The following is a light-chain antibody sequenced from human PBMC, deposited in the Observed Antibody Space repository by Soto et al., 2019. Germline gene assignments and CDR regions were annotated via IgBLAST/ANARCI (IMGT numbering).Light chain of an antibody. V-gene: IGLV2-14*01. CDR2: EVS. J-gene: IGLJ2*01. Sequence: QSALTQPASVSGSPEQSITISCTGTSSDVGGYKYVSWYQQLPGRAPKLIISEVSNRPSGVSDRFTGSKSGNTASLTISGLQTEDEGDYYCSSYTSSSTDVVFGGGTKLTVL. CDR3: SSYTSSSTDVV. CDR1: SSDVGGYKY.